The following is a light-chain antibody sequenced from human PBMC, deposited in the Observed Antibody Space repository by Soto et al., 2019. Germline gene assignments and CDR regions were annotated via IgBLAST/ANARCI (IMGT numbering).Light chain of an antibody. CDR2: KDS. Sequence: SYELTQPSSVSVSPGQTARITCSGDVLAKKYARWFQQKPGQAPVLVIYKDSERPSGIPERFSGSSSGTTVTLTISGAQVEDEAYYYCYAAADNNLVCGGGTQLTVL. J-gene: IGLJ2*01. V-gene: IGLV3-27*01. CDR3: YAAADNNLV. CDR1: VLAKKY.